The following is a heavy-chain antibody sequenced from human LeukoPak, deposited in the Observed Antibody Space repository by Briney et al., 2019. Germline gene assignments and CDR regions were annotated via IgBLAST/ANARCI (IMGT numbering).Heavy chain of an antibody. CDR3: ASADTRYCSSTSCYRNYYYYGMDV. J-gene: IGHJ6*02. CDR2: IIPIFGTA. Sequence: ASVKVSCKASGGTFSSYAISWVRQAPGPGLEWMGGIIPIFGTANYAQKFQGRVTITADESTSTAYMELSSLRSEDTAVYYCASADTRYCSSTSCYRNYYYYGMDVWGQGTTVTVSS. V-gene: IGHV1-69*01. CDR1: GGTFSSYA. D-gene: IGHD2-2*01.